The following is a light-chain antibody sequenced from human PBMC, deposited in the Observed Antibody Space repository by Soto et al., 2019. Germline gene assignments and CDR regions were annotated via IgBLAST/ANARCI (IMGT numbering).Light chain of an antibody. J-gene: IGKJ5*01. V-gene: IGKV3-11*01. Sequence: EIVLTQSPATLCVSPGERATLSCRASQSVSRNLAWYQQKPGQAPRLLIYDASNRATGIPARFSGSGSGTDFTLPISSLEPEDFAVYYCQQRSNWPPITFGQGTQVDIK. CDR3: QQRSNWPPIT. CDR1: QSVSRN. CDR2: DAS.